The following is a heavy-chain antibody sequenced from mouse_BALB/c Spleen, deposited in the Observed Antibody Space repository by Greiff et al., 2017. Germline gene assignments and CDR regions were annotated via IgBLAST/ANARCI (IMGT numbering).Heavy chain of an antibody. CDR1: GYTFTSYW. CDR2: INPSTGYT. CDR3: AKYAMDY. J-gene: IGHJ4*01. Sequence: VKLQESGAELAKPGASVKMSCKASGYTFTSYWMHWVKQRPGQGLEWIGYINPSTGYTEYNQKFKDKATLTADKSSSTAYMQLSSLTSEDSAVYYCAKYAMDYWGQGTSVTVSS. V-gene: IGHV1-7*01.